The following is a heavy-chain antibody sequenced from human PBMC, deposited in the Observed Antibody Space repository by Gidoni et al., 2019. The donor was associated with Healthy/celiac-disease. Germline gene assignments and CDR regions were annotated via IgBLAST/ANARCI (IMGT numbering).Heavy chain of an antibody. D-gene: IGHD1-20*01. CDR3: AKDLSPITGDY. Sequence: EVQLLESGGGLVQPGGSLSLSCAASGFTFSSYAMSWVRQAPGKGLEWVAAIRGSCGSTYYADSVKGRFTISRDNSKNTLYLQMNSLRAEDTAVYYCAKDLSPITGDYWGQGTLVTVSS. J-gene: IGHJ4*02. CDR2: IRGSCGST. CDR1: GFTFSSYA. V-gene: IGHV3-23*01.